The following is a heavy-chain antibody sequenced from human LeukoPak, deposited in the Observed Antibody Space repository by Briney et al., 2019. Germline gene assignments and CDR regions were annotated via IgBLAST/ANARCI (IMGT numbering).Heavy chain of an antibody. CDR3: AKDAVTTDYYYMDV. Sequence: PGGSLRLSCAASGFTFSSYGVHWVRQAPGKGLEWVAVISYDGSNKYHADSVKGRFTISRDNSKNTLYLQMNSLRAEDTAVYYCAKDAVTTDYYYMDVWGKGTTVTVPS. D-gene: IGHD4-11*01. V-gene: IGHV3-30*18. CDR1: GFTFSSYG. J-gene: IGHJ6*03. CDR2: ISYDGSNK.